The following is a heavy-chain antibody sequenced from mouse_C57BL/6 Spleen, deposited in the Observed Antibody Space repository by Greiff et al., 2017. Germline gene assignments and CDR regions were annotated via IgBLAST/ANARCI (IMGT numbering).Heavy chain of an antibody. D-gene: IGHD1-1*01. CDR2: INPSTGGT. CDR1: GYSFTGYY. V-gene: IGHV1-42*01. J-gene: IGHJ3*01. Sequence: EVQLHQSGPELVKPGASVKISCKASGYSFTGYYMNWVKQSPEKSLEWIGEINPSTGGTTYNQKFKAKATLTVDKSSSTAYMQLKSLTSEDSAVYYCARTVYITTVVATEFAYWGQGTLVTVSA. CDR3: ARTVYITTVVATEFAY.